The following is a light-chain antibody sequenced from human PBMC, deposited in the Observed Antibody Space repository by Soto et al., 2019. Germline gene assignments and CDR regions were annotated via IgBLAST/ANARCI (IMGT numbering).Light chain of an antibody. J-gene: IGKJ1*01. V-gene: IGKV3-20*01. CDR1: QGVGSNY. CDR2: GAS. Sequence: EIVLTQSPGTLSLSPGERATLSCKASQGVGSNYLAWYQQKPGQAPRPLIYGASSRATGIPDRFSGSGSGADFTLTISRLEPEYCAVYYCQQYGSSPWTFGQRTTVEIK. CDR3: QQYGSSPWT.